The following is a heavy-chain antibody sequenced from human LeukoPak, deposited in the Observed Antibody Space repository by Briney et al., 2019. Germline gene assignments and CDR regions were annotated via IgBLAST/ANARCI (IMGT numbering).Heavy chain of an antibody. CDR1: GGSISSGGYS. J-gene: IGHJ3*02. D-gene: IGHD3-22*01. V-gene: IGHV4-30-2*01. Sequence: SETLSLTCAVSGGSISSGGYSWSWIRQPPGKGLEWIGYIYHSGSTYYNPSLKSRVTISVDRPKNQFSLKLSSVTAADTAVYYCARTGLYYDSSGYQENAFDIWGQGTMVTVSS. CDR2: IYHSGST. CDR3: ARTGLYYDSSGYQENAFDI.